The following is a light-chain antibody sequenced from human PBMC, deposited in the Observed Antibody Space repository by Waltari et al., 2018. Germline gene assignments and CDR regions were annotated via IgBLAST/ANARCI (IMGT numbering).Light chain of an antibody. Sequence: SYVLTQPPSVSVAPGQTATITCGGDNIGSKNVHWHPQKPGQAPVLVIYDDSDRPSGIPARFSGSNSGNAATLTISRVEAGDEADYYCQVWDTSSDHRGYVFGTGTKVTVL. V-gene: IGLV3-21*02. CDR3: QVWDTSSDHRGYV. CDR2: DDS. J-gene: IGLJ1*01. CDR1: NIGSKN.